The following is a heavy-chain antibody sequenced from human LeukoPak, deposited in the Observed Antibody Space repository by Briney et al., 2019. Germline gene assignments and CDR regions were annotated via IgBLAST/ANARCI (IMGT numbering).Heavy chain of an antibody. CDR2: IYSGGST. D-gene: IGHD3-3*01. Sequence: PGGSLRLFCAASGFTVSSNYMSWVRQAPGKGLEWVSVIYSGGSTYYADSVKGRFTISRDNSKNTPYLQMNSLRAEDTAVYYCARDSRDFWSGYYLNWGQGTLVTVSS. J-gene: IGHJ4*02. CDR1: GFTVSSNY. V-gene: IGHV3-53*01. CDR3: ARDSRDFWSGYYLN.